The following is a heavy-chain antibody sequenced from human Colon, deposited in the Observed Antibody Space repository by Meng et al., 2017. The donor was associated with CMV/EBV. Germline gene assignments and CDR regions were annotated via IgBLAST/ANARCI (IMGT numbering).Heavy chain of an antibody. Sequence: ASVKVSCKASGYIFNHYGLNWVRQAPGQGLEWLGWISGFNGKTYFAQNFQDRLTLTTDTSANTGYMALRGLTSDDTAVYYCARGSDYSNYVPIDSWGQGTLVTVSS. J-gene: IGHJ4*02. D-gene: IGHD4-11*01. V-gene: IGHV1-18*01. CDR3: ARGSDYSNYVPIDS. CDR1: GYIFNHYG. CDR2: ISGFNGKT.